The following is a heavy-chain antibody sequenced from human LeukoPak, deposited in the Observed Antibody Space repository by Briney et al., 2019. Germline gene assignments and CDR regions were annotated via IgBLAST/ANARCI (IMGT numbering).Heavy chain of an antibody. CDR1: GYTFTSYG. V-gene: IGHV1-18*01. CDR3: ARVSLLWFGEPNYFDY. J-gene: IGHJ4*02. Sequence: GASVKVSCKASGYTFTSYGISWVRQAPGQGLEWMGWISAYNGNTNYAQKLQGRVTITTDTSTSTACMELRSLRSDDTAVYYCARVSLLWFGEPNYFDYWGQGTLVTVSS. D-gene: IGHD3-10*01. CDR2: ISAYNGNT.